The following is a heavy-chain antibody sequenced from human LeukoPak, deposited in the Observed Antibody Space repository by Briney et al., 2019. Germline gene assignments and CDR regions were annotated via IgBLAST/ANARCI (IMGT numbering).Heavy chain of an antibody. CDR1: GGTFRSSA. J-gene: IGHJ4*02. Sequence: GASVKVSCKASGGTFRSSAISWVRQAPGQGLEWMGGVIPIFGTENFVQKFQGRVMITTDESTSTAYMELSSLRSEDTAVYYCARAGDTGSGTYYFDSWGQGTLVTVSS. CDR2: VIPIFGTE. D-gene: IGHD1-26*01. V-gene: IGHV1-69*05. CDR3: ARAGDTGSGTYYFDS.